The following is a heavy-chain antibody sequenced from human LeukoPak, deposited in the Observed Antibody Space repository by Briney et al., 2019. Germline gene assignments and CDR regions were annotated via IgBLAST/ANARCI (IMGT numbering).Heavy chain of an antibody. V-gene: IGHV4-34*01. Sequence: SETLSLTCAVYGGSFSGYYWSWIRQSPGKGLEWIGEINHSGSINYNPSLKSRVTISVDTSKNQLSLKLSSVTAADTAVYFCAREGGTTVTRAFDYWGQGTLVTISS. D-gene: IGHD4-17*01. CDR3: AREGGTTVTRAFDY. J-gene: IGHJ4*02. CDR1: GGSFSGYY. CDR2: INHSGSI.